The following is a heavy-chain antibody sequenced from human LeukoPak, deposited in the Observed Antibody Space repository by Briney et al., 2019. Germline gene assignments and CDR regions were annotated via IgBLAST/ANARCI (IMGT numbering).Heavy chain of an antibody. D-gene: IGHD3-3*01. Sequence: GGSLRLSCVVSGFTFSSYGMHWVRQTPEKGLEFVANINQDGSLKSLMDSVEGRFTISRDNAKSSLYLQMNNLRAEDTAVYYCARDPGFSAFDIWGQGTMITVSS. CDR3: ARDPGFSAFDI. CDR1: GFTFSSYG. V-gene: IGHV3-7*01. J-gene: IGHJ3*02. CDR2: INQDGSLK.